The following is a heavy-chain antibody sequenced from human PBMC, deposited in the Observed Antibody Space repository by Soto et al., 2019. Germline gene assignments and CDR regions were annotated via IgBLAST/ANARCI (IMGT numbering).Heavy chain of an antibody. J-gene: IGHJ4*02. V-gene: IGHV3-23*01. Sequence: PGGSLRLSCAASGFTFSSYAMSWVRQAPGKGLEWVSAISGSGGSTYYADSVKGRFTISRDNSKNTLYLQMNSLRAEDTAVYYCAKDHLAGDYIWGSYRDAQLLRPLDYWGQGTLVTVSS. CDR2: ISGSGGST. D-gene: IGHD3-16*02. CDR1: GFTFSSYA. CDR3: AKDHLAGDYIWGSYRDAQLLRPLDY.